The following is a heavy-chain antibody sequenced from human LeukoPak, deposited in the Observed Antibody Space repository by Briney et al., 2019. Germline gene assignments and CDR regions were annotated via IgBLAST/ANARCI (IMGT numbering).Heavy chain of an antibody. J-gene: IGHJ4*02. CDR1: GFTFSSYW. CDR2: IKHDGSEK. Sequence: GGSLRLSCAASGFTFSSYWMSWVRQAPEKGLEWVATIKHDGSEKHYVDSVTGRFTISRDNGKNSLYLQMSSLRAEDTAVYYCARRLGATDYWGQGTLVTVSS. CDR3: ARRLGATDY. D-gene: IGHD1-26*01. V-gene: IGHV3-7*01.